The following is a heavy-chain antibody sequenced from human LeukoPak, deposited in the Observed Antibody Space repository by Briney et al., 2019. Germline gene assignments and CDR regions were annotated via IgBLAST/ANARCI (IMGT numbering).Heavy chain of an antibody. CDR1: GYTFTSYG. J-gene: IGHJ5*02. D-gene: IGHD2-21*02. Sequence: PVKVSCKASGYTFTSYGISWVRQAPGQGLEWMGRIIPILGIANYAQKFQGRVTITADKSTSTAYMELSSLRSEDTAVYYCARSFCGGDCSSWIWFDPWGQGTLVTVSS. V-gene: IGHV1-69*04. CDR3: ARSFCGGDCSSWIWFDP. CDR2: IIPILGIA.